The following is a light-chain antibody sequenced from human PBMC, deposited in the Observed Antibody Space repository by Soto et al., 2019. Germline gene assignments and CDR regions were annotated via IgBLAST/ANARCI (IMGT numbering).Light chain of an antibody. CDR3: QQSFSTSALT. J-gene: IGKJ4*01. V-gene: IGKV1-39*01. CDR1: QTISNY. Sequence: DIQMTQSPSSLSASVGDRVTITCRASQTISNYVNWYQQKPGKAPNLLIYAASSLQSGVTSRFSGGGSGTDFTLTISTLQPEDFATYYCQQSFSTSALTFGGGTNVEIK. CDR2: AAS.